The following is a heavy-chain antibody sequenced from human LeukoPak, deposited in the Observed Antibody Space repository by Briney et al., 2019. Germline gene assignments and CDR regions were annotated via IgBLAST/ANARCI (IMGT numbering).Heavy chain of an antibody. CDR3: ARGRPYYDSSGYRNAFDI. CDR1: GGSISSYY. D-gene: IGHD3-22*01. J-gene: IGHJ3*02. V-gene: IGHV4-59*01. CDR2: IYYSGST. Sequence: ETLSLTCTVSGGSISSYYWSWIRQPPGKGLEWIGYIYYSGSTNYNPSLKSRVTISVDTSKSQFSLKLSSVTAADTAVYYCARGRPYYDSSGYRNAFDIWGQGTMVTVSS.